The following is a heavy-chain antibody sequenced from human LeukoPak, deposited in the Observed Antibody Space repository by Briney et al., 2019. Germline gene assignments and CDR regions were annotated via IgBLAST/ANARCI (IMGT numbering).Heavy chain of an antibody. Sequence: ASVKVSCKASGYTFTTYGISWVRQAPGQGLEWMGWISVYNGNSKYAQKFQGRVTMTTDTSTSTASMEVRSLRSDDTAVYYCARSGPYSYDSSGILPFDYWGQGTLVTVSS. CDR3: ARSGPYSYDSSGILPFDY. D-gene: IGHD3-22*01. CDR2: ISVYNGNS. V-gene: IGHV1-18*01. CDR1: GYTFTTYG. J-gene: IGHJ4*02.